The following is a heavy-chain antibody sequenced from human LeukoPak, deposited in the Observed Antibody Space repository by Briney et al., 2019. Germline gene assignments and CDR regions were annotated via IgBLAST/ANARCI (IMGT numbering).Heavy chain of an antibody. J-gene: IGHJ4*02. V-gene: IGHV3-23*01. Sequence: GGSLRLSCATSGFIFNTSAMSWVRQAPGKGLEWVSGIIGGGGNTYYADSVKGRFTISRDNSKNTLSLQMNSLRAEDTAVYYCAKRFLEWLFDYWGQGTLVTVSS. D-gene: IGHD3-3*01. CDR3: AKRFLEWLFDY. CDR2: IIGGGGNT. CDR1: GFIFNTSA.